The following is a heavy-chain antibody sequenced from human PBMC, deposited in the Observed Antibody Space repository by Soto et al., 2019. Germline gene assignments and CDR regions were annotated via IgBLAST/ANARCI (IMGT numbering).Heavy chain of an antibody. CDR3: ARAYCGGDCYSGPHFDY. V-gene: IGHV4-61*01. CDR1: GGSVSSGSYY. J-gene: IGHJ4*02. Sequence: QVQLQESGPGLVKPSETLSLTCTVSGGSVSSGSYYWSWIRQPPGKGLEWIGYIYYSGSTNYNPSLTSRVTISVDTSKNQFSLKLRSVTAADTAVYYCARAYCGGDCYSGPHFDYWGQGTLVTVSS. D-gene: IGHD2-21*02. CDR2: IYYSGST.